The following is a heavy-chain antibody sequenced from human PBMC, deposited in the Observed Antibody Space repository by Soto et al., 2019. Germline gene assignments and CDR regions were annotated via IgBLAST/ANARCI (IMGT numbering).Heavy chain of an antibody. J-gene: IGHJ5*02. D-gene: IGHD6-13*01. Sequence: ESGGGLVKPGGSLRLSCAASGFTFSSYSMNWVRQAPGKGLEWVSSISSSSSYIYYADSVKGRFTISRDNAKNSLYLQMNSLRAEDTAVYYCARDLDSSSWYPWFDPWGQGTLVTVSS. CDR2: ISSSSSYI. CDR3: ARDLDSSSWYPWFDP. CDR1: GFTFSSYS. V-gene: IGHV3-21*01.